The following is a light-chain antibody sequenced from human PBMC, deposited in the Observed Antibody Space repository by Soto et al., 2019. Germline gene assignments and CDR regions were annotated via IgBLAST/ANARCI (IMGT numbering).Light chain of an antibody. V-gene: IGLV4-69*01. CDR3: QTWGTGIVV. Sequence: QPVLTQSPSASASLGASVKLTCTLSSGHSSNAIAWHQQQPEKGPRYLMKLNSDGSHSKGDGIPDRFSGSSSGAERYLTISSLQSEDEADYYWQTWGTGIVVFGGGTKLTVL. CDR1: SGHSSNA. CDR2: LNSDGSH. J-gene: IGLJ2*01.